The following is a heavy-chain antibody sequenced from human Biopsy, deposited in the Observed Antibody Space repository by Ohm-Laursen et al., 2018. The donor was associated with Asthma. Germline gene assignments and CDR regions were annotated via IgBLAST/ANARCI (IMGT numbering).Heavy chain of an antibody. J-gene: IGHJ5*02. CDR3: ARVQKSPGDRWFDP. D-gene: IGHD7-27*01. CDR2: INPNGGAT. Sequence: ASVKASCKASAYTFIGYHLHWARQAPGEGLEWMGRINPNGGATIYAQKFQGRVTMTRDTSISTAYMELSRLTSDDTAVYYCARVQKSPGDRWFDPWGQGTLVTVSS. CDR1: AYTFIGYH. V-gene: IGHV1-2*06.